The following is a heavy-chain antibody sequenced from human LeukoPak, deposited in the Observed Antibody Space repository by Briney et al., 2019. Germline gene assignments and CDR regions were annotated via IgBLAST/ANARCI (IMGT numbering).Heavy chain of an antibody. CDR2: IYYSGST. J-gene: IGHJ4*02. D-gene: IGHD3-3*01. CDR3: ARSYDYDFWSGPQGAMGF. Sequence: SETLSLTCTVSGGSISSSSYYWGWIRQPPGKGLEWIGSIYYSGSTYYNPSLKSRVTISVDTSKNQFSLKLSSVTAADTAVYYCARSYDYDFWSGPQGAMGFWGQGTLVTVSS. CDR1: GGSISSSSYY. V-gene: IGHV4-39*07.